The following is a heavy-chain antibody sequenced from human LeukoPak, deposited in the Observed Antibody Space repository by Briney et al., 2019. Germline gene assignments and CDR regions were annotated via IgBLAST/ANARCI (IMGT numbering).Heavy chain of an antibody. D-gene: IGHD3-22*01. CDR3: AIHYYDSSGHLDS. V-gene: IGHV3-23*01. CDR1: GFTFSSYA. CDR2: ISGSGHST. J-gene: IGHJ4*02. Sequence: PGGSLRLSCAASGFTFSSYAMSWVRRAPGKGLEWVSSISGSGHSTYYADSVKGRLTISRDNSKNTLYLQMNSLRAEDTAVFYCAIHYYDSSGHLDSWGQGTLVTVSS.